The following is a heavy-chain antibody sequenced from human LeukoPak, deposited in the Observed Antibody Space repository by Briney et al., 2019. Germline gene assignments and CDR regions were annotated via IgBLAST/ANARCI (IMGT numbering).Heavy chain of an antibody. CDR1: GFTFRSYD. D-gene: IGHD5-18*01. Sequence: PGGSLRLSCAASGFTFRSYDMNWVRQAPGRGLEWVSFISSSSSTICYADSVKGRFTISRDNAKNSLDLQMNSLRDEDTAVYYCASGVETSMGNDYWGQGTLVTVSS. J-gene: IGHJ4*02. V-gene: IGHV3-48*02. CDR2: ISSSSSTI. CDR3: ASGVETSMGNDY.